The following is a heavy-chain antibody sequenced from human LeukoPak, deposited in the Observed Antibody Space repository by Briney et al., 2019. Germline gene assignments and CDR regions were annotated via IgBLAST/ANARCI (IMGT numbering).Heavy chain of an antibody. Sequence: SETLSLTCAVSEMSFSAYYWNWIRQSPGKGLEWIGEINYGGSTKYTPSLEGRGTILIDTAKNQFSLKLTSVTAADTAVYYCARGFPPGSGSRGSHAFDVWGQGTMVTVS. CDR2: INYGGST. D-gene: IGHD6-19*01. V-gene: IGHV4-34*01. J-gene: IGHJ3*01. CDR1: EMSFSAYY. CDR3: ARGFPPGSGSRGSHAFDV.